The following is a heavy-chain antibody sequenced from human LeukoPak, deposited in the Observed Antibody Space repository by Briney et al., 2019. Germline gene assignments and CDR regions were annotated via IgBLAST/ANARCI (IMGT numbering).Heavy chain of an antibody. V-gene: IGHV3-30*03. Sequence: GGSLRLSCAASGFTFSSYGMHWVRQAPGKGLEWVAVISYDGSNKYYADSVKGRFTISRDNSKSTLSLQMNSLRAEDTAVYYCARGAYSSSWYAYYYYYYMDVWGKGTTVTISS. CDR2: ISYDGSNK. D-gene: IGHD6-13*01. J-gene: IGHJ6*03. CDR1: GFTFSSYG. CDR3: ARGAYSSSWYAYYYYYYMDV.